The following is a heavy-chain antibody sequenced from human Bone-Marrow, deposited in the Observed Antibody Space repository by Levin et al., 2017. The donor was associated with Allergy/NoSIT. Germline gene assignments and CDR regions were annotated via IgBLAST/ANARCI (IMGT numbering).Heavy chain of an antibody. CDR2: INSDGSNT. D-gene: IGHD2-2*01. J-gene: IGHJ4*02. Sequence: GESLKISCAASGFTFSNYWMHWVRQAPGKGLVWVSHINSDGSNTNYADSVKGRFTISRDNAKYTLYLQMNSLRDEDTAVYYCARGGCSSTSCLDNWGQGTLVTVSP. V-gene: IGHV3-74*01. CDR1: GFTFSNYW. CDR3: ARGGCSSTSCLDN.